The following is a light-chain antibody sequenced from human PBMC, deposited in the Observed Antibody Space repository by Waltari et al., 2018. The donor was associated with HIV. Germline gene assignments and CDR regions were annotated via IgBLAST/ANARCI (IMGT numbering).Light chain of an antibody. CDR1: QTLTSTS. CDR3: QQYGRSPTA. Sequence: EIVLTQSPATLYLSPGERATLSCKASQTLTSTSLAWYQQRPGQAPRLLIYGASSRVTGIPDRFSGSGSGTDFSLNITILQPEDFAMYYCQQYGRSPTAFGGGTKVQMK. J-gene: IGKJ4*01. V-gene: IGKV3-20*01. CDR2: GAS.